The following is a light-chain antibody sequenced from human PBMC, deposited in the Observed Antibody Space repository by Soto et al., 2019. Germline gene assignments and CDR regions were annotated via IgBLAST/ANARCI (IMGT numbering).Light chain of an antibody. Sequence: DIQMTQSPSSLSASVGAGVTITCRASQSLSTHLNWYQQKPGTAPKLLIYAASSLQSGVPSRFSGSGSGTDFTLTISNLQPEDFAVYYCQHYGNSPYTFGQGTKLEI. CDR2: AAS. CDR1: QSLSTH. J-gene: IGKJ2*01. CDR3: QHYGNSPYT. V-gene: IGKV1-39*01.